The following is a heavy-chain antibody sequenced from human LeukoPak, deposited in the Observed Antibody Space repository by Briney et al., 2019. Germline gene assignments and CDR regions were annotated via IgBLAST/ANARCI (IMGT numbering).Heavy chain of an antibody. CDR3: ARRFDS. CDR2: ITTSSSV. CDR1: GFTFSGYW. Sequence: PGGSLRLSCAASGFTFSGYWMNWVRQAPGKGLEWVSSITTSSSVFYADSVKGRFTISRDNAQNSLYLQMNSLRADDTAVYYCARRFDSWGRGTLVTVSS. V-gene: IGHV3-69-1*01. J-gene: IGHJ4*02.